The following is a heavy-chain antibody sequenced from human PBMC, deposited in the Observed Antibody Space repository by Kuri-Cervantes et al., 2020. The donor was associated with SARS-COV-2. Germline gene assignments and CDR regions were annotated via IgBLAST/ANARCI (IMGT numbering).Heavy chain of an antibody. V-gene: IGHV1-18*01. Sequence: ASVKVSCKASGYTFTSYGISWVRQAPGQGLEWMGWISAYNGNTNYAQKLQGRDTMTTDTSTSTAYMELRSLRSDDTAVYYCARDPLRVQNYYDSSCYFPFDYWGQGTLVTVSS. CDR1: GYTFTSYG. J-gene: IGHJ4*02. D-gene: IGHD3-22*01. CDR3: ARDPLRVQNYYDSSCYFPFDY. CDR2: ISAYNGNT.